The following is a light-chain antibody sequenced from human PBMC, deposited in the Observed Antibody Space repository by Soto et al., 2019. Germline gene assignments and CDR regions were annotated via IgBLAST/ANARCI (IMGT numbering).Light chain of an antibody. CDR3: QQFNNYPIT. V-gene: IGKV1D-13*01. CDR1: QGISSA. J-gene: IGKJ5*01. Sequence: AIQLTQSPSSLSASVGDRVTITCRASQGISSALAWYQQKPGKAPKLLIYDASSLESGVPSRFSGSGSGTDFTLTISSLHPEDFATYYCQQFNNYPITFGRGTRLEMK. CDR2: DAS.